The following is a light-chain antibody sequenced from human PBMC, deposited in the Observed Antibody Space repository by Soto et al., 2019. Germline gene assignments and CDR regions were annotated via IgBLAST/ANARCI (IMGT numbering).Light chain of an antibody. CDR1: SSDVGGYNY. V-gene: IGLV2-14*01. J-gene: IGLJ1*01. CDR2: EVS. CDR3: SSYTSSSSYV. Sequence: QSALTQPASVSGSPGQSITISCTGTSSDVGGYNYVSWYQQHPGKAPKLMIYEVSNRPSGVSNRFSGSKSDNTASLTISGLQAEEEADYYCSSYTSSSSYVFGTGTKLTVL.